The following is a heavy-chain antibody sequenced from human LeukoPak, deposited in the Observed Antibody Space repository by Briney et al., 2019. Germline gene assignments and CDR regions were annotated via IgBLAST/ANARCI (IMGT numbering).Heavy chain of an antibody. CDR1: GFTFSSYA. D-gene: IGHD6-19*01. CDR3: ARGIAVAVTPSFDY. V-gene: IGHV3-30-3*01. Sequence: GGSLRLSCAASGFTFSSYAMHWVRQAPGKGLEWVAVISYDGSNKYYADSVKGRFTISRDNSKNTLYLQMNSLRAEDTAVYYCARGIAVAVTPSFDYWGQGTLVTVSS. CDR2: ISYDGSNK. J-gene: IGHJ4*02.